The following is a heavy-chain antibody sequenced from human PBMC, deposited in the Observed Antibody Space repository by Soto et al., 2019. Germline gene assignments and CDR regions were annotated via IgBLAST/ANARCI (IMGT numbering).Heavy chain of an antibody. Sequence: GGSLRLSCAASGLTFSSYWMHWVRQAPGKGLVWVSRINSDGSSTSYADSVKGRFTISRDNAKNTLYLQMNSLRAEDTAVYYCANGDRDIVVVPAAIDYYYYMDVWGKGTTVTVSS. CDR1: GLTFSSYW. CDR2: INSDGSST. CDR3: ANGDRDIVVVPAAIDYYYYMDV. D-gene: IGHD2-2*01. J-gene: IGHJ6*03. V-gene: IGHV3-74*01.